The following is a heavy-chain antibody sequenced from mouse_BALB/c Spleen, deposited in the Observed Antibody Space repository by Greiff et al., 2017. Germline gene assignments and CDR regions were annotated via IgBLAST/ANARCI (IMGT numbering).Heavy chain of an antibody. CDR2: ISYSGST. D-gene: IGHD1-3*01. J-gene: IGHJ4*01. CDR1: GYSITSDYA. V-gene: IGHV3-2*02. Sequence: EVQLQQSGPGLVKPSQSLSLTCTVTGYSITSDYAWNWIRQFPGNKLEWMGYISYSGSTSYNPSLKSRISITRDTSKNQFFLQLNSVTTEDTATYYCARVGYNYRYYYAMDYWGQGTSVTVSA. CDR3: ARVGYNYRYYYAMDY.